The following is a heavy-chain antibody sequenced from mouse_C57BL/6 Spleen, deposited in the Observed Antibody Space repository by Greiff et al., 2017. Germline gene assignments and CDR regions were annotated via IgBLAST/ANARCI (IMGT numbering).Heavy chain of an antibody. CDR1: GFTFSSYG. D-gene: IGHD1-1*01. Sequence: EVMLVESGGDLVKPGGSLKLSCAASGFTFSSYGMSWVRQTPDKRLEWVATISSGGSYTYYPDSVKGRFTISRDNAKNTLYLQMSSLKSEDTAMYYCASHYYGSSYGWYFDVWGTGTTVTVSS. CDR3: ASHYYGSSYGWYFDV. J-gene: IGHJ1*03. V-gene: IGHV5-6*01. CDR2: ISSGGSYT.